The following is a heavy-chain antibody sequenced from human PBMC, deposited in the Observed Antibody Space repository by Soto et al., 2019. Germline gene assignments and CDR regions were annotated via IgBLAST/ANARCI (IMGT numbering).Heavy chain of an antibody. CDR1: SDSIAGEDW. CDR3: ARVCSSGSSWMYYFDF. D-gene: IGHD2-2*01. J-gene: IGHJ4*02. Sequence: QVQLQESGPGLVKPSETLSLTCTVSSDSIAGEDWWSWVRQPPGLGLEWIGEVFYTGGTNYNPSLKTRVSMEVDKSKNQFSLKLCSATAADTAVYYWARVCSSGSSWMYYFDFWGEGTLVSVSS. CDR2: VFYTGGT. V-gene: IGHV4-4*02.